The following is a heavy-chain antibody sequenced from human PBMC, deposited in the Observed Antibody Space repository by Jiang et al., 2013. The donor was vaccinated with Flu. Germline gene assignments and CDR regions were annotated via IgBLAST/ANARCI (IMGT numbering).Heavy chain of an antibody. Sequence: LVQPGGSLRLSCAASGFTFSRYWMSWVRQAPGKGLEWVANIKQDGSERHYVDSVKGRFTISRDNAKKSLYLQMNSLRAEDTAVYYCARVGMTILPVWDYYYGMDVWGQGTTVTVSS. J-gene: IGHJ6*02. CDR3: ARVGMTILPVWDYYYGMDV. CDR2: IKQDGSER. V-gene: IGHV3-7*03. CDR1: GFTFSRYW. D-gene: IGHD4/OR15-4a*01.